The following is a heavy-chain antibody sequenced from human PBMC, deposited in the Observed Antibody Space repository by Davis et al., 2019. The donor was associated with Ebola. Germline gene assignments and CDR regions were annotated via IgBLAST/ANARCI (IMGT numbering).Heavy chain of an antibody. CDR3: TRTPAAGL. CDR2: IKGKADGGTT. V-gene: IGHV3-15*01. CDR1: GFTFTNAW. J-gene: IGHJ4*02. D-gene: IGHD6-13*01. Sequence: PGGSLRLSCAASGFTFTNAWMTWVRQAPGKGLEWVGRIKGKADGGTTDYTAPVKGRFTISRNDSKNTLYLQMNSLKSEDTAVYYCTRTPAAGLWGQGTLVTVSS.